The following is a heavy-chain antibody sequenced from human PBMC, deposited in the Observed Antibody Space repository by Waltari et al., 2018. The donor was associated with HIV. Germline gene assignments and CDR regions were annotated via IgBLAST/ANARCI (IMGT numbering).Heavy chain of an antibody. CDR2: SNPDRGNT. V-gene: IGHV1-8*01. CDR1: GYTFTSYD. CDR3: ARRASSWYENRENYFYGMDV. Sequence: QVQLVQSGAEVKKPGASVKVSCKAFGYTFTSYDINWVRQATGQGLEWMGWSNPDRGNTGYAKECHGRVTMTRKTSITTAYMELSGLRSEDTAVYYCARRASSWYENRENYFYGMDVWGQGTTVTVSS. J-gene: IGHJ6*02. D-gene: IGHD6-13*01.